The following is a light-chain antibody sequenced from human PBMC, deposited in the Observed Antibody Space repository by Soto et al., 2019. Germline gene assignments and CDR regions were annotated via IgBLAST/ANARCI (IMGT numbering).Light chain of an antibody. CDR1: QSLGGN. CDR2: RAS. Sequence: EILMTQSPATLAVSAGDTVTLSCRASQSLGGNLAWYQQKPGQAPRLFIFRASSRATGVPARFSASGSGTEFTLTISELQSEDFAVYYCQQYSNWPPWTFGPGTKVDIK. CDR3: QQYSNWPPWT. V-gene: IGKV3-15*01. J-gene: IGKJ1*01.